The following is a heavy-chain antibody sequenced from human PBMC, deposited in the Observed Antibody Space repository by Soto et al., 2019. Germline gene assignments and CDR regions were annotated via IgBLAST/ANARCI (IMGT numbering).Heavy chain of an antibody. CDR2: ISAYNGNT. CDR1: GYTFTSYG. Sequence: ASVKVSCKASGYTFTSYGISWVRQAPGQGLEWTGWISAYNGNTNYAQKLQGRVTMITNTFTSTAYMELRSLRSDDTAVYYCARGGESYNWNYPPNYYYYGMAVWGQGTTVTV. CDR3: ARGGESYNWNYPPNYYYYGMAV. J-gene: IGHJ6*02. D-gene: IGHD1-7*01. V-gene: IGHV1-18*04.